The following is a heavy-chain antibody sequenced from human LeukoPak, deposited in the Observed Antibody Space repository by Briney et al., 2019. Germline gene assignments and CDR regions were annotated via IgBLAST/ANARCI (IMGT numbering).Heavy chain of an antibody. Sequence: SETLSLTCTVSGGSISSYYWSWIRQPPGKGLEWIGYIYYSGSTNYNPSLKSRVTISVDTSMNQFSLKLSSVTAADTAVYYCARVRGDYDILTGYYYGGAFDIWGQGTMVTVSS. CDR1: GGSISSYY. J-gene: IGHJ3*02. V-gene: IGHV4-59*01. D-gene: IGHD3-9*01. CDR3: ARVRGDYDILTGYYYGGAFDI. CDR2: IYYSGST.